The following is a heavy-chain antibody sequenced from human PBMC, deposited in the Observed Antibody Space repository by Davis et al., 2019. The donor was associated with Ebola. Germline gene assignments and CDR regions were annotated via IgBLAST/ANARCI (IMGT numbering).Heavy chain of an antibody. V-gene: IGHV1-46*01. D-gene: IGHD6-13*01. Sequence: ASVKVSCKASGYMFTTQFLHWVRQAPGQGPEWMGIINPNDNNRTYAQKFQGRVTMTRDTSTTTLYLELSSLTSDDTAVYFCARAGPAYDSSSFDLWGQGTLITVSS. CDR1: GYMFTTQF. CDR3: ARAGPAYDSSSFDL. J-gene: IGHJ4*02. CDR2: INPNDNNR.